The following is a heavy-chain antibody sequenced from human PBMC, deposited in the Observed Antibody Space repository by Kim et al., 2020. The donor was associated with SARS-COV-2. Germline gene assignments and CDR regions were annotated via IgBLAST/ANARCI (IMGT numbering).Heavy chain of an antibody. Sequence: SETLSLTCSVSGASVSVGSYYCGWIRQPPGKGLELIGYIYYSGGTKYNPSLKSRINISVDTSKNNFSLKLNSVTAADTAVYYCARGQVTGAFDIWGLGT. CDR1: GASVSVGSYY. CDR3: ARGQVTGAFDI. D-gene: IGHD1-26*01. CDR2: IYYSGGT. J-gene: IGHJ3*02. V-gene: IGHV4-61*03.